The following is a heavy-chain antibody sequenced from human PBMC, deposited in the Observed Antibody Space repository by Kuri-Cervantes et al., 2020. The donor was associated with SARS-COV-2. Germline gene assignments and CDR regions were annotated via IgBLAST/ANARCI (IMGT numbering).Heavy chain of an antibody. CDR2: ISYDGSNK. V-gene: IGHV3-30-3*01. Sequence: GESLKISCAASGFTFSDYYMSWIRQAPGKGLEWVAVISYDGSNKDYTASGKGRFTISRDNSQNTLYLQMKSLRTEDTALYYCARDRVGVHDSWGQGTLVTVSS. J-gene: IGHJ4*02. D-gene: IGHD2-21*01. CDR3: ARDRVGVHDS. CDR1: GFTFSDYY.